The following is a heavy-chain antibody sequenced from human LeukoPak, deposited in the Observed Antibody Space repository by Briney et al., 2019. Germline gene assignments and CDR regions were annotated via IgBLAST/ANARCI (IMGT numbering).Heavy chain of an antibody. CDR2: INPNSGVT. CDR1: GYTFTGYY. Sequence: ASVKVSFKASGYTFTGYYLHWVRQAPGQGLEWVGWINPNSGVTNYAQKFQGRVSMTSDTSISTVYMELSRLGSDDTAVYYCSREDYWGQGTLVTVSS. CDR3: SREDY. J-gene: IGHJ4*02. V-gene: IGHV1-2*02.